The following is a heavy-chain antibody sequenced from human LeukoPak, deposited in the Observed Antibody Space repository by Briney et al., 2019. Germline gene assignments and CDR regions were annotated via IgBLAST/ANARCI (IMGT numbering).Heavy chain of an antibody. D-gene: IGHD1-7*01. Sequence: GGSLRLSCAASGFAFSSYSMNWVRQDLGTGLERASSISSSSSYIYYADSVKGRFTISRDNAKNSLYLQMNSLRAEDTAVYYCARDPTRRTYYYMDVWGKGTTVTVSS. CDR1: GFAFSSYS. J-gene: IGHJ6*03. CDR2: ISSSSSYI. V-gene: IGHV3-21*01. CDR3: ARDPTRRTYYYMDV.